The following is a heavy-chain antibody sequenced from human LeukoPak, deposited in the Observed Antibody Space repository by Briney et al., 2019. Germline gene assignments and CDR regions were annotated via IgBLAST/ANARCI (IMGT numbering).Heavy chain of an antibody. D-gene: IGHD3-22*01. J-gene: IGHJ6*03. CDR3: ARDNGYDSSGYFGYYMDV. V-gene: IGHV3-21*01. CDR2: ISSSSSYI. CDR1: GFTFSSYS. Sequence: PGGSLRLSCAASGFTFSSYSMNWVRQAPGKGLEWVSSISSSSSYIYYADSVKGRFTISRDNAKNSLYLQMNSLRAEDTAVYYCARDNGYDSSGYFGYYMDVWGKGTTVTVSS.